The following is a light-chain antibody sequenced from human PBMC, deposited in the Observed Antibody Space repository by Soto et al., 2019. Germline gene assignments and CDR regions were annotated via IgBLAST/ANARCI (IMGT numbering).Light chain of an antibody. V-gene: IGKV1-5*03. CDR1: QSISSW. CDR3: QQSTSS. CDR2: KAS. Sequence: EIQITQSPSTLAASVGGRVTITCRASQSISSWLAQYQQKPRKAPKLLISKASSLESGVPSRFSGSASVTEFTITISSLHPDDFASYYCQQSTSSCGQGTKVDIK. J-gene: IGKJ1*01.